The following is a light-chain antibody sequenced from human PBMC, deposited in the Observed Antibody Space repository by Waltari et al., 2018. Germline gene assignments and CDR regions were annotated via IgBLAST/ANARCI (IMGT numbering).Light chain of an antibody. J-gene: IGKJ2*01. CDR1: QSIDSS. CDR2: DAS. Sequence: EIVLTQSPATLSLSPGERATVSCRASQSIDSSLGWYQHKPGQPPRLLIYDASLRATGLPARFSGSGSGTDFTLTITSLEPEDFAVYYCQQRSTWPPSVTFGQGTKLEI. CDR3: QQRSTWPPSVT. V-gene: IGKV3-11*01.